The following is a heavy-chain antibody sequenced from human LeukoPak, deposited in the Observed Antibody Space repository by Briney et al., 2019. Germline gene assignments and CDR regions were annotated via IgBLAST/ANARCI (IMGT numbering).Heavy chain of an antibody. Sequence: PGGSLRLSCAASGFTFSSYSMNWVRQAPGKGLEWVSSISSSSSYIYYADSVRGRFTISRDNAKNSLYLQMNSLRAEDTAAYYCARDVIPTVVTPGFDYWGQGTLVTVSS. CDR1: GFTFSSYS. V-gene: IGHV3-21*01. D-gene: IGHD4-23*01. CDR2: ISSSSSYI. CDR3: ARDVIPTVVTPGFDY. J-gene: IGHJ4*02.